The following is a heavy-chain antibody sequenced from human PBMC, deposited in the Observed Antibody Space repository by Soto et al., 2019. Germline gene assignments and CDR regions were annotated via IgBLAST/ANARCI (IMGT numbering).Heavy chain of an antibody. CDR2: ISNSGDYT. CDR3: AKIRLIRSDVAQDDH. Sequence: GGSLRLSCAASGFTFSSYVMNWVRQAPGKGLEWVSGISNSGDYTESADSVKSRFTISRDNSKNTLYLQMNSLRAEDTAIYYCAKIRLIRSDVAQDDHWGQATRVTRLL. V-gene: IGHV3-23*01. D-gene: IGHD3-16*01. J-gene: IGHJ4*02. CDR1: GFTFSSYV.